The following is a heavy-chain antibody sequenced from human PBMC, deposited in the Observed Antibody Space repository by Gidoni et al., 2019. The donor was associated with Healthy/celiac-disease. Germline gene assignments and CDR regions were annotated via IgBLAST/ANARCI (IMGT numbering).Heavy chain of an antibody. CDR2: FSGSGGIT. V-gene: IGHV3-23*01. CDR1: GFTFSSDA. CDR3: AKGHIVVVTAILSFDY. D-gene: IGHD2-21*02. J-gene: IGHJ4*02. Sequence: EVQLLESGGGLVQPGGSLRLSCAASGFTFSSDAMSWVRQAPGKGLELVSAFSGSGGITYYADSVKGRFTISRDNSKKTLYLQMNSLRAEDTAVYYCAKGHIVVVTAILSFDYWGQGTLVTVSS.